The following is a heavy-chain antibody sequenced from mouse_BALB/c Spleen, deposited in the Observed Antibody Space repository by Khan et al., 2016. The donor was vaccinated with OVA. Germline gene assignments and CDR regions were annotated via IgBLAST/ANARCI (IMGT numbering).Heavy chain of an antibody. CDR3: ARIPVPPYYFDY. CDR2: INPSSGYT. Sequence: VQLQESGAELARPGASVKMSCKASGYTFTSYTMHWVKQRPGRGLEWIGYINPSSGYTNYNQKFKDKATLTADKSSSTAYMQLSSLTSEDSAVYYCARIPVPPYYFDYWGQGTTLTVSS. CDR1: GYTFTSYT. J-gene: IGHJ2*01. V-gene: IGHV1-4*01.